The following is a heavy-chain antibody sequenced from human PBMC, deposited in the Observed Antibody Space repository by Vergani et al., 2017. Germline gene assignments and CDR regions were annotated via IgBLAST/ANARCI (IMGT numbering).Heavy chain of an antibody. CDR3: ADLYGDDGFSPF. D-gene: IGHD2-21*01. J-gene: IGHJ4*03. CDR1: GFTFDNYA. Sequence: EVHLLESGGGLIQPGGSLRISCAASGFTFDNYAMTWVRQAPGKGLEWVSGISGQNFRTHYADSVKGRFTISRDDSKNTVYLQINSLRAEGTAFYYCADLYGDDGFSPFWGQGTLVTVSS. V-gene: IGHV3-23*01. CDR2: ISGQNFRT.